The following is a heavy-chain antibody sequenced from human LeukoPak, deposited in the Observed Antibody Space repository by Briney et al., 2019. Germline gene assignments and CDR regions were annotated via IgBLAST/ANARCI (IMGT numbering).Heavy chain of an antibody. J-gene: IGHJ5*02. CDR1: GGSISSNTYY. CDR2: IRYSGST. D-gene: IGHD5/OR15-5a*01. V-gene: IGHV4-39*01. Sequence: WETLSLTCTVSGGSISSNTYYWGWIRRPPGKGLEWIGNIRYSGSTYYNPSLKSRVTISVDTSKNQFSLNLSSLTAADTAVYYCATSDTVSTYNWFDPWGQGTLVTVSS. CDR3: ATSDTVSTYNWFDP.